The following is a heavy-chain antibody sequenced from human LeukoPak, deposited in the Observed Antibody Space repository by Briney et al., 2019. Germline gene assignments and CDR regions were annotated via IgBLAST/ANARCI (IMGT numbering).Heavy chain of an antibody. V-gene: IGHV4-34*01. CDR1: SGSLSADY. Sequence: SETLSLTCAVYSGSLSADYWTWIRQPPGKGLEWIGEINYSGTTNYNPSLKSRVTISADTSKNQFSLKVTSVTAADTAVYYCVRWLAAVPKMFDPWGQGTLVTVSS. J-gene: IGHJ5*02. D-gene: IGHD6-13*01. CDR3: VRWLAAVPKMFDP. CDR2: INYSGTT.